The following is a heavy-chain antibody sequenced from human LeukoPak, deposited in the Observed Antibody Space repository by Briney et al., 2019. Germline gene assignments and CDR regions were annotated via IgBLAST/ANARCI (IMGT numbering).Heavy chain of an antibody. CDR2: ITWNSGSV. J-gene: IGHJ4*02. CDR1: GFTLDDYG. V-gene: IGHV3-9*01. CDR3: AKDIRDGYYDSSGYYPAYYFDY. D-gene: IGHD3-22*01. Sequence: GRSLRLSCAASGFTLDDYGMHWVRQAPGKGLEWVSGITWNSGSVGYADSVKGRFTISRDNAKNSLYLQMNSLRDEDTAVYYCAKDIRDGYYDSSGYYPAYYFDYWGQGTLVTVSS.